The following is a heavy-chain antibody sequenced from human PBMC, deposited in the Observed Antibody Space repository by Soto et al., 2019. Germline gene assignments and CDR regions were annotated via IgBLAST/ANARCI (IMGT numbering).Heavy chain of an antibody. V-gene: IGHV3-30*18. J-gene: IGHJ6*02. D-gene: IGHD4-4*01. CDR2: ISYDGSNK. CDR3: AKPVTTTYYYYGMDV. Sequence: QVQLVESGGGVVQPGRSLRLSFAASGFTFSSYGMHWVRQAPGKGLEWVAVISYDGSNKYYADSVKGRFTISRDNSKNTLYLQMNSLRAEDTAVYYCAKPVTTTYYYYGMDVWGQGTTVTVSS. CDR1: GFTFSSYG.